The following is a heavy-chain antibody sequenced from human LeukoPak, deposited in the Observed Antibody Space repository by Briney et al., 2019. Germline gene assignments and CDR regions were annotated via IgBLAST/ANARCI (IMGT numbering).Heavy chain of an antibody. V-gene: IGHV3-9*01. CDR3: ASRGGNPWAFDI. J-gene: IGHJ3*02. CDR2: ISWNSGSI. CDR1: GFTFDDYG. Sequence: PGRSLRLSCAATGFTFDDYGMHWVRQAPGKGLEWVSGISWNSGSIAYADSVKRRFTISRDNAKNSLYLQMNSLRAEDTAVYYCASRGGNPWAFDISGQGTMVTVSS. D-gene: IGHD4-23*01.